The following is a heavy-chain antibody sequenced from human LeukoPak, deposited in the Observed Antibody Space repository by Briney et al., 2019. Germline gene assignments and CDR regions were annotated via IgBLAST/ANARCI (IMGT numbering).Heavy chain of an antibody. CDR2: IYYSGST. J-gene: IGHJ4*02. Sequence: SETLSLTCTVSGRSISSSSYYSGWIRQPPGKGLERIGSIYYSGSTYYNPSLKSRVTISVDTSKNQFSLKLSSVTAADTAVYYCARGDCSGGSCYLFDYWGQGALVTVSS. V-gene: IGHV4-39*01. D-gene: IGHD2-15*01. CDR1: GRSISSSSYY. CDR3: ARGDCSGGSCYLFDY.